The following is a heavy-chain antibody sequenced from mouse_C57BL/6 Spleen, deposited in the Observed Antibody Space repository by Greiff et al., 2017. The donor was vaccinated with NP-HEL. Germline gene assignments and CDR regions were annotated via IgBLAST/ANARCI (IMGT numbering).Heavy chain of an antibody. Sequence: VQLKESGPGLAKPSQTLSLTCSVTGYSITSDYWNWIRKFPGNKLEYMGYISYSGSTYYIPSLKSRITITRETSKNQYYLQLNAVTTEDTATYYCASRNGSEGWYFEVWGTGTTVTVSS. D-gene: IGHD1-1*01. CDR2: ISYSGST. CDR1: GYSITSDY. J-gene: IGHJ1*03. CDR3: ASRNGSEGWYFEV. V-gene: IGHV3-8*01.